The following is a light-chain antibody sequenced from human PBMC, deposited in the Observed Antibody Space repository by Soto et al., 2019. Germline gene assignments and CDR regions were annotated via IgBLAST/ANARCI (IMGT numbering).Light chain of an antibody. CDR2: AAS. J-gene: IGKJ4*01. CDR1: QGISSW. Sequence: DIQMNQSPSSVSASVGDRVTITCWASQGISSWLDWYQLKPGKDHTLLIYAASSLQGGVPSRFSGSGSGTDFTLTISSLQPEDFATYYCQQANRFPLTFGGGTKVEIK. CDR3: QQANRFPLT. V-gene: IGKV1D-12*01.